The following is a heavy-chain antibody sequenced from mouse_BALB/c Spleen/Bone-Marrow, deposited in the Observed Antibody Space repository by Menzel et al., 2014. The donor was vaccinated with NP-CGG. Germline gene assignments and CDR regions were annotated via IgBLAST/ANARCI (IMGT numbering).Heavy chain of an antibody. Sequence: EVMLVESGGGLVQPGGSLKLSCAVSGFDFSRYWMSWVRQAPGKGLEWIGEINPESSTINYTPSPKDKFIISRDNAKNTLYLQMSKVRSEDTALYYCASLGYYGIVAFWGQGTSVTVSS. CDR3: ASLGYYGIVAF. J-gene: IGHJ4*01. V-gene: IGHV4-1*02. CDR2: INPESSTI. CDR1: GFDFSRYW. D-gene: IGHD2-3*01.